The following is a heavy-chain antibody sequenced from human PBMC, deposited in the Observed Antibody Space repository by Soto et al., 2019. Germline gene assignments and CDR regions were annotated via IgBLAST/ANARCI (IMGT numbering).Heavy chain of an antibody. CDR1: GFTFDDYT. D-gene: IGHD3-3*01. J-gene: IGHJ6*02. Sequence: GGSLRLSCAASGFTFDDYTMHWVRQAPGKGLEWVSLISWDGGSTYYADSVKGRFTISRDNSKNSLYLQMNSLRTEDTALYYCAKGGSRNYDFWSGRYGMDVWGQGTTVTVSS. CDR2: ISWDGGST. V-gene: IGHV3-43*01. CDR3: AKGGSRNYDFWSGRYGMDV.